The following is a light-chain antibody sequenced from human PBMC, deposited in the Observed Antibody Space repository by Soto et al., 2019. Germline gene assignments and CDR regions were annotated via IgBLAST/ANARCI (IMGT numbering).Light chain of an antibody. CDR3: QQYNKWPPVT. V-gene: IGKV3-15*01. Sequence: EIVMTQSPATVSVSPGERATLSCRASQSVSSNLAWYQQKPGQAPRLLIHGASTRATGIPARFSGSGSGTEFTLTISSLQSEDFAVYYCQQYNKWPPVTFGGGTKVEIK. CDR2: GAS. J-gene: IGKJ4*01. CDR1: QSVSSN.